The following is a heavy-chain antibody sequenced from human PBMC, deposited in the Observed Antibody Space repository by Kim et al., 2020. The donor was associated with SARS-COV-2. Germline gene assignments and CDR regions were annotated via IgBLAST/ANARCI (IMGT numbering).Heavy chain of an antibody. V-gene: IGHV1-69*13. J-gene: IGHJ3*02. CDR2: IIPIFGTA. Sequence: SVKVSCKASGGTFSSYAISWVRQAPGQGLEWMGGIIPIFGTANYAQKFQGRVTITADESTSTAYMELRSLRSEDTAVYYCARGERYEGTTVTTGGAFDIWGQGTMVTVAS. CDR1: GGTFSSYA. CDR3: ARGERYEGTTVTTGGAFDI. D-gene: IGHD4-17*01.